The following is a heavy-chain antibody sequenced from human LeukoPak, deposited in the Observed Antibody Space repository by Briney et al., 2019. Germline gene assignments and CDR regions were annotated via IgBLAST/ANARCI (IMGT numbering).Heavy chain of an antibody. J-gene: IGHJ5*02. CDR2: INHSGST. D-gene: IGHD2-2*01. Sequence: SETLSLTCAVYGGSFSGYYWSWIRQPPGKGPEWIGEINHSGSTNYNPSLKSRVTISVDTSKNQFSLKLSSVTAADTAVYYCARGGNIVVVPAATNWFDPWGQGTLVTVSS. CDR3: ARGGNIVVVPAATNWFDP. V-gene: IGHV4-34*01. CDR1: GGSFSGYY.